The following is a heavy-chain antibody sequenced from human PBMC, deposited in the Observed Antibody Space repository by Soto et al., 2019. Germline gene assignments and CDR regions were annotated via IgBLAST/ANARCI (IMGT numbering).Heavy chain of an antibody. Sequence: QVQLQQWGAGLLKPSETLSLTCAVYGGSFSGYYWNWIRQPPGKGLEWIGEINHSGSTNYNPSLKSRVIISVDTSKNQFSLKLSSVTAADTAVYYCARGGGQVGATGDYWGQGTLITVSS. CDR1: GGSFSGYY. CDR3: ARGGGQVGATGDY. CDR2: INHSGST. D-gene: IGHD1-26*01. V-gene: IGHV4-34*01. J-gene: IGHJ4*02.